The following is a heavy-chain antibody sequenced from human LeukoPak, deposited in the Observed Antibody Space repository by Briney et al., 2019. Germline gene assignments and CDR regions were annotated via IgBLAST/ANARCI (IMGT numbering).Heavy chain of an antibody. V-gene: IGHV1-69*01. CDR3: ASRDNWNDPFDY. D-gene: IGHD1-1*01. CDR1: GGTFSSYA. J-gene: IGHJ4*02. Sequence: SVKVSCKASGGTFSSYAISWVRQAPGQGLDWMGGIIPIFGTANYAQKFQGRVTITADESTSTAYMELSSLRSEDTAVYYCASRDNWNDPFDYWGQGTLVTVSS. CDR2: IIPIFGTA.